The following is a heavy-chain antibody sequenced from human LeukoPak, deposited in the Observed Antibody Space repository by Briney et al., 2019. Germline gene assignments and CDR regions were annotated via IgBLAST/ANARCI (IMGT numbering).Heavy chain of an antibody. Sequence: GGSLRLSCAASGFTFSSYGMHWVRQAPGKGLEWVAVISYDGSNKYYADSVKSRFTLSKDNTKNTLYLQMNSLRDENTAVYYCAKDRLNLYYDILTGRPGGSGMDVWGQGTTVTVSS. J-gene: IGHJ6*02. CDR1: GFTFSSYG. D-gene: IGHD3-9*01. CDR3: AKDRLNLYYDILTGRPGGSGMDV. V-gene: IGHV3-30*18. CDR2: ISYDGSNK.